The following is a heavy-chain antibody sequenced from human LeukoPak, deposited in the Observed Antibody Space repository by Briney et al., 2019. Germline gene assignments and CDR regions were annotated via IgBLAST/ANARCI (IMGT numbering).Heavy chain of an antibody. J-gene: IGHJ6*03. D-gene: IGHD6-13*01. CDR3: AKQSAAGTSYYYYMDV. Sequence: GGSLRLSCAASGFTFDDYTMHWLRHAPGRGLEWVSLISWDGGSTYYADSVKGRFTISRDNSKNSLYLQMNSLRTEDTALYYCAKQSAAGTSYYYYMDVWGKGTTVTVSS. V-gene: IGHV3-43*01. CDR1: GFTFDDYT. CDR2: ISWDGGST.